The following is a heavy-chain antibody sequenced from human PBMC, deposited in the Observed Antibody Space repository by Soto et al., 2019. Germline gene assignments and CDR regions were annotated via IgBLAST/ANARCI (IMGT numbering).Heavy chain of an antibody. CDR2: ISYDGSSK. CDR1: GFTFSNYG. J-gene: IGHJ4*02. CDR3: VKGIGNYWDLDY. D-gene: IGHD1-26*01. Sequence: QVQLVESGGGVVQPGRSLRLSCAASGFTFSNYGMYWVRQAPGKGLEWVAFISYDGSSKFYADPMKGRHTISRDNSKNTLYLQMNSLRAEDTAVYYGVKGIGNYWDLDYWGQGTLVTVSS. V-gene: IGHV3-30*18.